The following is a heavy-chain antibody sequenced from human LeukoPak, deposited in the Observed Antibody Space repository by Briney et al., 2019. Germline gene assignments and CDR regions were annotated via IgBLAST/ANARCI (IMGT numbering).Heavy chain of an antibody. CDR2: INPNGRST. D-gene: IGHD3-10*01. Sequence: GGSLRLSCAASGFTFSSYWMHWVRQAPGKGLVWVSRINPNGRSTTYADSVKGRFTISRDNAKNTLFLQMNSLRAEDTAVYYCSRGATILLYDAFDIWGQGTMVTVSS. J-gene: IGHJ3*02. V-gene: IGHV3-74*01. CDR1: GFTFSSYW. CDR3: SRGATILLYDAFDI.